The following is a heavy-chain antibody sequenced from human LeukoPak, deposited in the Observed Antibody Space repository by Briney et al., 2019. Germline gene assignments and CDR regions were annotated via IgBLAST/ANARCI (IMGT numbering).Heavy chain of an antibody. CDR3: ARKSSGSYGNNWFDP. V-gene: IGHV3-21*01. CDR2: ISSSSSDI. Sequence: NTGGSLRLSCAASGFTFSSYSMNWVRQAPGKGLEWVSSISSSSSDIYYADSVKGRFTISRDNAKNSLYLQMNSLRAEDTAVYYCARKSSGSYGNNWFDPWGQGSLVTVSS. J-gene: IGHJ5*02. D-gene: IGHD3-10*01. CDR1: GFTFSSYS.